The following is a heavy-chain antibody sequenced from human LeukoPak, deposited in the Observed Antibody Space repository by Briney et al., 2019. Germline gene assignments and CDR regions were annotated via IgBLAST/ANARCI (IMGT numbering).Heavy chain of an antibody. V-gene: IGHV3-74*01. CDR3: ARGPSGYINY. Sequence: GGSLRLSCAASGFTFSSYWMHWVRQAPGKGLVWVSRINSDGSYTSYAGSVKGRFTISRDNAKNTLYLQMNSLRAEDTAVYYYARGPSGYINYWGQGTLVTVSS. D-gene: IGHD5-12*01. CDR1: GFTFSSYW. J-gene: IGHJ4*02. CDR2: INSDGSYT.